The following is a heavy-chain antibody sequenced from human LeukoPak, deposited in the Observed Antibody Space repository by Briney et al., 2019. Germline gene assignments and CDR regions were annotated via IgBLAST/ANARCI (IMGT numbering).Heavy chain of an antibody. Sequence: PSETLSLTCTVSGGSISSYYWSWIRQPPGKGLEWIGYIYYSGSTNYNPSLKSRVTISVDTSKNQFSLKLSSVTAADTAVYYCARLGYCSSTSCYTPYYYGMDVWGQGTTVTVSS. D-gene: IGHD2-2*02. CDR3: ARLGYCSSTSCYTPYYYGMDV. J-gene: IGHJ6*02. CDR1: GGSISSYY. V-gene: IGHV4-59*08. CDR2: IYYSGST.